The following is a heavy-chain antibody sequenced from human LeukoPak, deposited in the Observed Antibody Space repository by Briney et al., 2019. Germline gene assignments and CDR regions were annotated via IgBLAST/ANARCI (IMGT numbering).Heavy chain of an antibody. J-gene: IGHJ5*02. Sequence: KSSETLSLTCTVSGGSISSYYWGWIRQPAGKGLEWIGRIYTSGSTNYNPSLESRVTMSLDTSKDQFSLQLNSVTPADTAVYYCARGGNYWPQWWFDPWGRGTLVSVSS. CDR3: ARGGNYWPQWWFDP. D-gene: IGHD1-26*01. V-gene: IGHV4-4*07. CDR2: IYTSGST. CDR1: GGSISSYY.